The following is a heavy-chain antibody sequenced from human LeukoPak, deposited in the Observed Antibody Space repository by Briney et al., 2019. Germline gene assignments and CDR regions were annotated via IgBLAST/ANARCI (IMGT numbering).Heavy chain of an antibody. V-gene: IGHV3-30*03. Sequence: GGSLRLSCAASGFTFSSYGMHWVRQAPGKGLEWVAVISYDGSNKYCADSVKGRFTISRDNSKNTLYLQMNSLRAEDTAVYYCARDPYGGYSYGYFPFAVDYWGQGTLVTVSS. J-gene: IGHJ4*02. CDR2: ISYDGSNK. CDR1: GFTFSSYG. D-gene: IGHD5-18*01. CDR3: ARDPYGGYSYGYFPFAVDY.